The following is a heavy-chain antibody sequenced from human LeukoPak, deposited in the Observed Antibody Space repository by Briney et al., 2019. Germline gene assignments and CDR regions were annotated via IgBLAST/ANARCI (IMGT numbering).Heavy chain of an antibody. Sequence: ASVKVSCKASGYTFTYHAMHWVRQAPGQGLERMGWLNTGNGNTKYSQKLQGRVTMTTDTSTSTAYMELRSLRSDDTAVYYCARDMREYSIDYGDSPADYWGQGTLVTVSS. CDR3: ARDMREYSIDYGDSPADY. D-gene: IGHD4-17*01. CDR1: GYTFTYHA. CDR2: LNTGNGNT. V-gene: IGHV1-3*04. J-gene: IGHJ4*02.